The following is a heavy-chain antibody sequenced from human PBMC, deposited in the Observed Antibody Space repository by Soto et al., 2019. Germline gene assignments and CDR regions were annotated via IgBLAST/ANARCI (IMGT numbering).Heavy chain of an antibody. CDR2: ISSSSNII. V-gene: IGHV3-48*02. CDR3: ARPYSNRLSIYYGMHV. J-gene: IGHJ6*02. Sequence: DVQLVESGGGLVQPGGSLRLSCVDSGLSISTYSMNWVRQPPGKGLEWISYISSSSNIIYYADSVKGRFTISRDNAKNSLLLQMNSLRDEDTAVYYCARPYSNRLSIYYGMHVWGQGTTVTVSS. D-gene: IGHD6-13*01. CDR1: GLSISTYS.